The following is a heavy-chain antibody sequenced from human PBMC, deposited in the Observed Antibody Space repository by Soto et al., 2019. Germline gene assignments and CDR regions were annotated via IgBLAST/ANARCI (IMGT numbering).Heavy chain of an antibody. J-gene: IGHJ3*02. CDR2: IIPIFGTA. CDR3: ARAGTYGSGSFVAFDI. D-gene: IGHD3-10*01. Sequence: GASVKVSCKASGGTFSSYAISWVRQAPGQGLEWMGGIIPIFGTANYAQKFQGRVTITADESTSTAYMELSSLRSEDTAVYYCARAGTYGSGSFVAFDIWGQGTMVTVSS. V-gene: IGHV1-69*13. CDR1: GGTFSSYA.